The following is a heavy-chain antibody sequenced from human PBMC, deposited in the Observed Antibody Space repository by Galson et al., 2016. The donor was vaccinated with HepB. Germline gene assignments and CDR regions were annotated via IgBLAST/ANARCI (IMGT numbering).Heavy chain of an antibody. CDR2: ITYGGST. V-gene: IGHV4-39*01. Sequence: SETLSLTCNVSGGFISSNNYHWGWVRQPPGKGLEWIGNITYGGSTLYNPSLEGRVTISLDASNNQFSLKVNSVTATDTAVYFCAKWVSFGHSDVWGKGTRSPSPQ. D-gene: IGHD3-16*01. CDR1: GGFISSNNYH. J-gene: IGHJ6*04. CDR3: AKWVSFGHSDV.